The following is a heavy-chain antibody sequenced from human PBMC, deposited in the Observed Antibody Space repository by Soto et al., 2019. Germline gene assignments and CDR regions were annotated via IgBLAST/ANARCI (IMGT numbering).Heavy chain of an antibody. J-gene: IGHJ6*02. CDR2: IYYSGNT. Sequence: SGTLSLICSVSGGSISRGYYYWSWIRQPPGKGLEWIGKIYYSGNTYYNPSRQSRLIISIDPSKIQFSPQMGSVTAPADAVYQCASSSLYGTDGWGQGTTVTASS. V-gene: IGHV4-30-4*01. CDR3: ASSSLYGTDG. CDR1: GGSISRGYYY.